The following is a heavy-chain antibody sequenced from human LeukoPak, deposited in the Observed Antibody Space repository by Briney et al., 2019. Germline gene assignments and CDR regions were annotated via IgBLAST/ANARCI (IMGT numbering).Heavy chain of an antibody. V-gene: IGHV3-23*01. J-gene: IGHJ4*02. Sequence: GGSLRLSCAASGFTFSSYAMSWVRQAPGKGLEWVSAINGSGGSTYYADSVKGRFTISRDNPKNTLYLQMNSLRAEDTAVYYCAKDFSSSGWYEYYFDYWGQGTLVTVSS. CDR1: GFTFSSYA. CDR3: AKDFSSSGWYEYYFDY. CDR2: INGSGGST. D-gene: IGHD6-19*01.